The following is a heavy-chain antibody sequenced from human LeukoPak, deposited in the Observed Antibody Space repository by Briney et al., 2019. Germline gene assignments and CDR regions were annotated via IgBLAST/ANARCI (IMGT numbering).Heavy chain of an antibody. D-gene: IGHD3-3*02. CDR3: ARILLAPEAFDI. V-gene: IGHV3-48*01. CDR1: GFTFSSYS. Sequence: GGSLRLSCAASGFTFSSYSMNWVRQAPGKGLEWVSYISSSSNTIYYADSVKGRFTISRENAKNSLYLQMNSLRAEDTAVYYCARILLAPEAFDIWGQGTMVTVSS. J-gene: IGHJ3*02. CDR2: ISSSSNTI.